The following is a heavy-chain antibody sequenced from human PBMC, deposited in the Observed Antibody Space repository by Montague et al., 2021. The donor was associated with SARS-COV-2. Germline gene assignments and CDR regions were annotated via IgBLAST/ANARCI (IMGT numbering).Heavy chain of an antibody. CDR2: TYYRSKWYN. J-gene: IGHJ6*02. Sequence: CAISGDSVSINSAAWNWIRQSPSRGLEWLGRTYYRSKWYNDYAVSLKXRITINPDTSKNQFSLQLNSVTPEDTAVYYCASGRMVPYSSSWTTLYYYYGMDVWGQGTTVTVSS. V-gene: IGHV6-1*01. CDR1: GDSVSINSAA. D-gene: IGHD6-13*01. CDR3: ASGRMVPYSSSWTTLYYYYGMDV.